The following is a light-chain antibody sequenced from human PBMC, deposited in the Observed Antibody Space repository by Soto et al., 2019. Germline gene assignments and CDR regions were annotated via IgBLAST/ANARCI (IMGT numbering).Light chain of an antibody. CDR3: DSYTGSNTPNWV. CDR1: SSDIGGHNF. Sequence: QSALTQPASVSGSPGQSITISCTGTSSDIGGHNFVSWYQQHPGKAPKLLIYEVNNRPSGVSNRFSGSKSGNTASLTISGLQTEDEADYYCDSYTGSNTPNWVFGGGTKLTVL. V-gene: IGLV2-14*01. J-gene: IGLJ3*02. CDR2: EVN.